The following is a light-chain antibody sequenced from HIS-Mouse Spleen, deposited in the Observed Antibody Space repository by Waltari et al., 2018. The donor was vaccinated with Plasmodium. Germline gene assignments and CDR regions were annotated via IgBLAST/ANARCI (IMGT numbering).Light chain of an antibody. V-gene: IGLV2-23*01. Sequence: QSALTQPASVSGSPGQSITISCTGTSSDVGSYNLVSWYQQHPGKAPKLMIYEGSKRPSGVSKRFSGHKSGNTASLTSAGLQAEDEADYYCCSYAGSSTLVFGGGTKLTVL. CDR2: EGS. J-gene: IGLJ2*01. CDR1: SSDVGSYNL. CDR3: CSYAGSSTLV.